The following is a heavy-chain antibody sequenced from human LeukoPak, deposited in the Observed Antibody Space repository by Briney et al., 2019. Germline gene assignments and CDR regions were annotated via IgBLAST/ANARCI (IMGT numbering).Heavy chain of an antibody. CDR2: IIPIFGTA. J-gene: IGHJ5*02. Sequence: ASVKVSCKASGGTFSSYAISWVRQAPGQGLEWMGGIIPIFGTANYAQKFQGRVTITTDESTSTAYMELSSLRSEDTAVYYCARAGMGCSSTSCPNWFDPWGQGTLVTVSS. CDR3: ARAGMGCSSTSCPNWFDP. D-gene: IGHD2-2*01. V-gene: IGHV1-69*05. CDR1: GGTFSSYA.